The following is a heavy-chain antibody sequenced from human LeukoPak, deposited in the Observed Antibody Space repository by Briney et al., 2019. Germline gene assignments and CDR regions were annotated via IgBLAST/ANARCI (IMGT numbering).Heavy chain of an antibody. J-gene: IGHJ5*02. V-gene: IGHV4-34*01. D-gene: IGHD3-10*01. CDR3: ASATMVRAGGWFDP. CDR2: INHSGST. Sequence: SETLSLTCAVYGESFNEYYCSWIRQSPGKGLEWSGEINHSGSTNYNPSLKSRVTISVDTSKNQFSLKLSSVTAADTAVYYCASATMVRAGGWFDPWGQGTLVTVSS. CDR1: GESFNEYY.